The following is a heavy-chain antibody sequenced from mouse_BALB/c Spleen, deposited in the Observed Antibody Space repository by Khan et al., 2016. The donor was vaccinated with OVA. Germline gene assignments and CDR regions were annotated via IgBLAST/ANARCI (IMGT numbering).Heavy chain of an antibody. Sequence: EVELVESGGGLVKPGGSLKLSCAVSGFTFSSYAMSWVRQTPEKRLEWVATISSGGSYTYYPDSVTGRFTISRDNAKNTLYLQMSSLRSEDTAMYYGARIYYGYGGSHCDYWGQGTSVTVSS. CDR1: GFTFSSYA. J-gene: IGHJ4*01. V-gene: IGHV5-9-1*01. CDR3: ARIYYGYGGSHCDY. D-gene: IGHD2-2*01. CDR2: ISSGGSYT.